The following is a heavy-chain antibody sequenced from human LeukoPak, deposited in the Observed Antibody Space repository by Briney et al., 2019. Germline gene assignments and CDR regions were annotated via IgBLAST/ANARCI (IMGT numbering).Heavy chain of an antibody. D-gene: IGHD2/OR15-2a*01. CDR1: GFTFTTYW. V-gene: IGHV5-51*01. J-gene: IGHJ3*02. Sequence: GESLKISCQGSGFTFTTYWIGWVRQMPGKGLERLGIIYPGDSDTRYSPYFQGQVTISADKSISTAYLQWSSLKASDTAMYYCARLETRIGAFDIWGQGTMVTVSS. CDR3: ARLETRIGAFDI. CDR2: IYPGDSDT.